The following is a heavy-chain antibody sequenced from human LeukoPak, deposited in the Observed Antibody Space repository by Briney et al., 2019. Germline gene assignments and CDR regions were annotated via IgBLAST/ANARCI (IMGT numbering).Heavy chain of an antibody. J-gene: IGHJ4*02. V-gene: IGHV4-39*02. Sequence: PSETLSLTCTVSGGSISSSSYYWGWIRQPPGTGLEWIASIYYSGSTYYNPSLKSRVTISVDTSKNQFSLNVNSVTAADTAVYYCARDDGHYYPFDSWGQGTLVTVSS. D-gene: IGHD1-26*01. CDR3: ARDDGHYYPFDS. CDR2: IYYSGST. CDR1: GGSISSSSYY.